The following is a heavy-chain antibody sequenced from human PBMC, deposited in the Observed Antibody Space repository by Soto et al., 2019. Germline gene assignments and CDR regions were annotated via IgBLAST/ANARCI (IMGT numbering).Heavy chain of an antibody. CDR1: GGSPSGNNY. CDR3: AREGGESSDGLYYFDS. Sequence: QVQLQESGPGLVKPSQTLSLTCTVSGGSPSGNNYWSWIRQPPGKGREGIGHIYYSGNTHYNPSLKSRLAISIDTSKNQFSLKLSSVTAADTAVYFCAREGGESSDGLYYFDSWGQGSLVTVSS. J-gene: IGHJ4*02. CDR2: IYYSGNT. V-gene: IGHV4-30-4*01. D-gene: IGHD3-16*01.